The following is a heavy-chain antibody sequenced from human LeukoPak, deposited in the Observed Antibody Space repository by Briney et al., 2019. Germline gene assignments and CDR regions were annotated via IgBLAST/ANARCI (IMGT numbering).Heavy chain of an antibody. CDR1: GFTFSSYS. V-gene: IGHV3-21*01. CDR2: ISSSSSYI. Sequence: GGSLRLSCAASGFTFSSYSMNWVRQAPGKGLEWVSSISSSSSYIYYADSVKGRFTISRDNAKNSLYLQMNSLRAEDMAVYYCARDHDGEGVVVPHLDYWGQGTLVTVSS. CDR3: ARDHDGEGVVVPHLDY. J-gene: IGHJ4*02. D-gene: IGHD3-22*01.